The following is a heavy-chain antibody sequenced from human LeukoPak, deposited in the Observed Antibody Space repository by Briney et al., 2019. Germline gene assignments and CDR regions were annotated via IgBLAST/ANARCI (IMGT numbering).Heavy chain of an antibody. CDR3: ASRTTRLYYYYYMDV. CDR1: GFTFSSYS. J-gene: IGHJ6*03. Sequence: PGGSLSLSCTASGFTFSSYSMNWVRQAPGKGLEWVSYISSNSSTIYYGDSVKGRFTISRDNAKNSLYLQMNSLRAEDTAVYYCASRTTRLYYYYYMDVWGKGTTVTVSS. D-gene: IGHD1/OR15-1a*01. V-gene: IGHV3-48*04. CDR2: ISSNSSTI.